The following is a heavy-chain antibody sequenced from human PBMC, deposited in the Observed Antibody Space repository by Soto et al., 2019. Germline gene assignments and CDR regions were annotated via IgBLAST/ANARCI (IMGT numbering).Heavy chain of an antibody. CDR3: ATRPPIAYSGSYYFDY. D-gene: IGHD1-26*01. CDR1: RFTFSSYA. J-gene: IGHJ4*02. Sequence: EVQLLESGGGLVQPGGSLRLSCAASRFTFSSYAMSWVRQAPGKGLEWVSAISGSGGSTYYADSVKGRFTISRDNSKNTLYLQMNSLRAEDTAVYYCATRPPIAYSGSYYFDYWGQGTLVTVSS. V-gene: IGHV3-23*01. CDR2: ISGSGGST.